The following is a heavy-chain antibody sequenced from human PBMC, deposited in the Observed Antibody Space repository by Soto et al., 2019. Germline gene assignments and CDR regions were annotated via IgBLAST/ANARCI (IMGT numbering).Heavy chain of an antibody. V-gene: IGHV3-49*03. D-gene: IGHD3-9*01. Sequence: PGGSLRLSCTASGFTFGDYAMSWFRQAPGKGLEWVGFIRSKAYGGTTEYAASVKGRFTISRDDSKSIAYLQMNSLKTEDTAVYHCTSHYDILTGPLPYWGQGTLVTVSS. CDR1: GFTFGDYA. CDR2: IRSKAYGGTT. J-gene: IGHJ4*02. CDR3: TSHYDILTGPLPY.